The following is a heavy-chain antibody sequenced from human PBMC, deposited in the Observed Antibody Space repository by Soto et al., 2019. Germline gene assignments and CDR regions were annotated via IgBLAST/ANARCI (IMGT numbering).Heavy chain of an antibody. CDR1: GFTFSSNS. CDR2: IDSTSMHI. D-gene: IGHD1-26*01. J-gene: IGHJ4*02. CDR3: VRLVGAYQHYIDY. Sequence: EVQLVESGGGLVKPGGSLRLSCAASGFTFSSNSMIWVRQAPGKGLEWVSYIDSTSMHIYYADSVKGRFTMTRDNAKKSVYLQMTSLRAEDTAVYYCVRLVGAYQHYIDYWGQGTLVTVSS. V-gene: IGHV3-21*02.